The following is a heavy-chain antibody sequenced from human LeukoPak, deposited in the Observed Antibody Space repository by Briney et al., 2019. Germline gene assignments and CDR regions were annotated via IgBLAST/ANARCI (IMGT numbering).Heavy chain of an antibody. CDR1: GFNFNNYD. CDR3: ARDLPHLD. V-gene: IGHV3-13*01. CDR2: IGTVADT. J-gene: IGHJ4*02. Sequence: GGSLRLSCAASGFNFNNYDFHWVRQVAGKRLEWVAGIGTVADTFYPDSVMGRFTISRENAKNSLYLQMNSLRAEDTAVYYCARDLPHLDWGQGTLVTVSS.